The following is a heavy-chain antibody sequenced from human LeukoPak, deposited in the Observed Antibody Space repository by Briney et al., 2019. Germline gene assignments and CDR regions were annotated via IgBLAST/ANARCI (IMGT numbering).Heavy chain of an antibody. CDR3: ARVLKYYDNLFDP. D-gene: IGHD3-22*01. Sequence: SETLSLTCTVSGGSISSGDYYWSWIRQPPGKGLEWIGYIYYSGSTYYNPSLKSLVTISVDTSKNQFSLKLSSVTAADTAVYYCARVLKYYDNLFDPWGQGTLVTVS. CDR1: GGSISSGDYY. J-gene: IGHJ5*02. V-gene: IGHV4-30-4*08. CDR2: IYYSGST.